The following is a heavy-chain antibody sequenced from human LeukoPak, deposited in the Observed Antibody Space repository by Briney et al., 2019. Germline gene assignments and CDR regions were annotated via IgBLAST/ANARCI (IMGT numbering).Heavy chain of an antibody. CDR1: GGSISSYY. CDR3: ARDVPITIFGVVFDY. CDR2: IYTSGST. D-gene: IGHD3-3*01. J-gene: IGHJ4*02. V-gene: IGHV4-4*07. Sequence: KPSETLSLTCTVSGGSISSYYWSWLRQPAGKGLEWIGRIYTSGSTNYNPSLKSRVTMSVDTSKNQFSLKLSSVTAADTAVYYCARDVPITIFGVVFDYWGQGTLVTVSS.